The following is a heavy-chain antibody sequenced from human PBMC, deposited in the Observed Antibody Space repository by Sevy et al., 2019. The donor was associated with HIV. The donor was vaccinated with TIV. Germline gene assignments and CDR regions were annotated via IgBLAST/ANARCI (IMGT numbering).Heavy chain of an antibody. D-gene: IGHD2-15*01. J-gene: IGHJ6*02. V-gene: IGHV4-4*02. CDR1: GGSISSSNW. CDR2: IYHSGST. Sequence: SETLSLTCAVSGGSISSSNWWSWVRQPPGKGLEWIGEIYHSGSTNYNPSLKSRVTISVDKSKNQFSLKLGSVTAADTAVYYCARDRDCSGGSCYSGSYYYGMDVWGQGTTVTVSS. CDR3: ARDRDCSGGSCYSGSYYYGMDV.